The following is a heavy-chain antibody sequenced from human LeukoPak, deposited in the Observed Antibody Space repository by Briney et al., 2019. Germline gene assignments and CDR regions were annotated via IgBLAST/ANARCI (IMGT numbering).Heavy chain of an antibody. Sequence: PSETLSLTCAVYGGFFSGYYWSWIRQPPGKGLEWIVDINHSGSTNYDPSLKSRVTISVDTSKNQFSLKLSSVTAADTAVYYCARDRITIFGVVISHYYYYMDVWGKGTTVTVSS. J-gene: IGHJ6*03. CDR1: GGFFSGYY. V-gene: IGHV4-34*01. CDR2: INHSGST. D-gene: IGHD3-3*01. CDR3: ARDRITIFGVVISHYYYYMDV.